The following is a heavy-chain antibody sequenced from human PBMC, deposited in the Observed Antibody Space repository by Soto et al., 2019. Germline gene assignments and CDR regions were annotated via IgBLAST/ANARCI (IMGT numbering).Heavy chain of an antibody. J-gene: IGHJ6*02. Sequence: EGHLLESGGDLVQPGGSLRLSCTASGLNFSTYAMSWVRQAPGKGLDWVSAIGGSGTGGRTYYADSVKGRFTISRDNSKDTVYLQMNSLRADDTAVYYCAKSPGGLYGYNSYYYGLDVWGQGTTVTVS. CDR3: AKSPGGLYGYNSYYYGLDV. V-gene: IGHV3-23*01. CDR1: GLNFSTYA. CDR2: IGGSGTGGRT. D-gene: IGHD5-18*01.